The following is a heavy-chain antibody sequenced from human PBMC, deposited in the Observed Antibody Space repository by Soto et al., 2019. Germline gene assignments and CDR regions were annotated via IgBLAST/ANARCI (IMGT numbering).Heavy chain of an antibody. CDR3: ARGTYYYDRSGNYSY. D-gene: IGHD3-22*01. J-gene: IGHJ4*02. CDR2: ISSSSSYI. Sequence: EVQLVESGGGLVKPGGSLRLSCAASGFTFSSYSMNWVRQAPGKGLEWVSSISSSSSYIYYADSVKGRFTISRDNAKNSLYLQMNSLRAEDTAVYYCARGTYYYDRSGNYSYWGQGTLVTLSS. V-gene: IGHV3-21*01. CDR1: GFTFSSYS.